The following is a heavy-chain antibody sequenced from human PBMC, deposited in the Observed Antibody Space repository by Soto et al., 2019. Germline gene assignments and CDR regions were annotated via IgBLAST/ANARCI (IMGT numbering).Heavy chain of an antibody. D-gene: IGHD5-18*01. Sequence: PSETLSLTCSVSGGSINNYLWSWIRQPPGKGLEWIGFVFYSGRTTYNPSLQSRVTISVDTSHNHFSLKLRSVTAADTATYYCARIKSGFSYGSIIDFWGQGKLVTVSS. CDR1: GGSINNYL. J-gene: IGHJ4*02. CDR2: VFYSGRT. CDR3: ARIKSGFSYGSIIDF. V-gene: IGHV4-59*01.